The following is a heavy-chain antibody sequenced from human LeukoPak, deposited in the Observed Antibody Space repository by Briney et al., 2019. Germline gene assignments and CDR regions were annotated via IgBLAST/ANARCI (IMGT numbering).Heavy chain of an antibody. Sequence: ASVKVSCXASGYTFTGYYMHWVRQAHGQGLEWMARINPNSGGTNYAQKFQGRVTMTRDTSISTAYMELSRLRSDDTAVYYCARAKWGCGGDCYSMVDYWGQGTLVTVSS. J-gene: IGHJ4*02. D-gene: IGHD2-21*02. CDR2: INPNSGGT. CDR3: ARAKWGCGGDCYSMVDY. CDR1: GYTFTGYY. V-gene: IGHV1-2*06.